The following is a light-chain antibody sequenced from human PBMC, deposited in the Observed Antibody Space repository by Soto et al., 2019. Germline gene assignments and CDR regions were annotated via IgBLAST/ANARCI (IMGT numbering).Light chain of an antibody. Sequence: QPVLTQSPSASASLGASVKLTCTLSSGHSSYAIAWHQQQPEKGPRYLMILNNDGSHSKGDGIPDRFSGSSSGAERYLTISSLQSEDEADYYCQSWGTGVVFGGGTKLTVL. J-gene: IGLJ2*01. V-gene: IGLV4-69*01. CDR3: QSWGTGVV. CDR2: LNNDGSH. CDR1: SGHSSYA.